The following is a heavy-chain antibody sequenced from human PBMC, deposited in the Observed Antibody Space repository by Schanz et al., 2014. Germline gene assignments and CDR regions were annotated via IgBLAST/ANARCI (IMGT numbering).Heavy chain of an antibody. Sequence: EVQLLESGGGLVQPGGSLRLSCAASGFTFSTYAMSWVRQAPGKGLEWVSASSGSGGSTYYADSVEGRFTISRVNSKNALYLRMKGLRAEDTAVYYCAKGRRGYFDSSGSYWGTFDFWGQGTLVSVSS. CDR2: SSGSGGST. V-gene: IGHV3-23*01. D-gene: IGHD3-22*01. CDR1: GFTFSTYA. CDR3: AKGRRGYFDSSGSYWGTFDF. J-gene: IGHJ4*02.